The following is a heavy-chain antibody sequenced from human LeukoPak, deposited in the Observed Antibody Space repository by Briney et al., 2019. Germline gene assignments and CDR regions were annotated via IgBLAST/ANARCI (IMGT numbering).Heavy chain of an antibody. CDR3: ARASSSGWSADAFDI. D-gene: IGHD6-19*01. CDR2: INWNGGST. V-gene: IGHV3-20*04. Sequence: GGSLRLSCTASGFTFDDYGMSWVRQAPGRGLEWVSGINWNGGSTGYADSVKGRFTISRDNAKNSLYLQMNSLRAEDTALYYCARASSSGWSADAFDIWGQGTMVTVSS. CDR1: GFTFDDYG. J-gene: IGHJ3*02.